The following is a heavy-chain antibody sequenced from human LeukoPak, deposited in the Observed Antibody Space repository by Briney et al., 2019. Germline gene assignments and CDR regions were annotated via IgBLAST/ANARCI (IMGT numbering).Heavy chain of an antibody. Sequence: VASVKVSCKASGYTFTSYDINWVRQATGQGLEWMGWMNPNSGNTGYAQKFQGRVTMTRNTSISTAYMELSSLRSEDTAVYYCARGGSYYYDSSGSFADAFDIWGQGTMVTVSS. J-gene: IGHJ3*02. V-gene: IGHV1-8*01. D-gene: IGHD3-22*01. CDR1: GYTFTSYD. CDR2: MNPNSGNT. CDR3: ARGGSYYYDSSGSFADAFDI.